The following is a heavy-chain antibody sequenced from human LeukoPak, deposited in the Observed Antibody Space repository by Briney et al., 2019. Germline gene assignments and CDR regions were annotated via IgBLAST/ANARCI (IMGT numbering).Heavy chain of an antibody. Sequence: PSETLSLTCTVSDDSISSVSYYWTWIRQYPGKGLEWIGYIHYSGNTYYNPSLKSRVTISVDTSKNHFSLRLSSVTAADTAVYYCASGNGYYYRYFDYWGQGTLVTVSS. D-gene: IGHD3-22*01. CDR3: ASGNGYYYRYFDY. V-gene: IGHV4-31*03. J-gene: IGHJ4*02. CDR2: IHYSGNT. CDR1: DDSISSVSYY.